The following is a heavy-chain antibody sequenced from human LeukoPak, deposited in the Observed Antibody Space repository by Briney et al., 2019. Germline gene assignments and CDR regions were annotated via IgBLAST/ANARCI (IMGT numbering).Heavy chain of an antibody. CDR2: FDPEDGET. Sequence: ASVTVSCKVSGYTLTELSMHWVRQAPGKGLEWMGGFDPEDGETIYAQKFQGRVTLTEDTSTDTAYMELSSLRSEDTAVYYCATDSIRGHFDWSIQPIQHRGQGTLVTVSS. CDR3: ATDSIRGHFDWSIQPIQH. J-gene: IGHJ1*01. D-gene: IGHD3-9*01. CDR1: GYTLTELS. V-gene: IGHV1-24*01.